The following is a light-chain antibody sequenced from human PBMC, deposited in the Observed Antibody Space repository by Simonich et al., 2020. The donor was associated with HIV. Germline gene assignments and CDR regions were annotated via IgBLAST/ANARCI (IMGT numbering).Light chain of an antibody. Sequence: EIVLTQSPGTLSLSPGERATLSCRASQSVSSSYLAWYQQKPGLAPRLLIYDASSRATGIPDRFSGSGSGTEFTLTISSLQSEDFAVYHCQQYTNWPLTFGGGTKVKIK. CDR2: DAS. CDR1: QSVSSSY. J-gene: IGKJ4*01. CDR3: QQYTNWPLT. V-gene: IGKV3D-20*01.